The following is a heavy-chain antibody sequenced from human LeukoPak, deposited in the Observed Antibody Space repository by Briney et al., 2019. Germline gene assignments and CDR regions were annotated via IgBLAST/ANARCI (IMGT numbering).Heavy chain of an antibody. Sequence: SETLSLTCTVSGGSISSYYWSWIRQPPGKGLEWIGYIYYSGSTNYSPSLKSRVTISVDTSKNQFSLKLSSVTAADTAVYYCARDSWNYFDYWGQGTLVTVSS. CDR2: IYYSGST. D-gene: IGHD1-1*01. V-gene: IGHV4-59*01. J-gene: IGHJ4*02. CDR1: GGSISSYY. CDR3: ARDSWNYFDY.